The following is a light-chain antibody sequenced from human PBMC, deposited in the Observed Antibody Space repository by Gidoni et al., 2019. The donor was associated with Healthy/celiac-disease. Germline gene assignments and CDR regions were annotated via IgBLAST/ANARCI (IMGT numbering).Light chain of an antibody. V-gene: IGKV3-20*01. CDR2: GAS. CDR3: QQYGSSPT. Sequence: IVLTQSPGTLSLSPGERATLSCRASQSVSSSYLAWYQQKPGQAPRLLIYGASSRATGIPHRFSGSGSGTDFTLTISRLEPEDFAVYYCQQYGSSPTFGQGTKVEIK. CDR1: QSVSSSY. J-gene: IGKJ1*01.